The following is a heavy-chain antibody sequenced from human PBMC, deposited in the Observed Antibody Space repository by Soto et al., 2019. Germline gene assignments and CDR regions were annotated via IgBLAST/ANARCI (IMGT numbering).Heavy chain of an antibody. D-gene: IGHD6-19*01. J-gene: IGHJ4*02. CDR2: INHSGST. Sequence: QVQLQQWGAGLLKPSETLSLTCAVYGGSFSGYYWSWIRQPPGKGLEWIGEINHSGSTNYNPSLKSRVTISVDTSKNQFSLKLSSVTAADTAVYYCARGRKRESSSGWYYYWGQGTLVTVSS. CDR1: GGSFSGYY. V-gene: IGHV4-34*01. CDR3: ARGRKRESSSGWYYY.